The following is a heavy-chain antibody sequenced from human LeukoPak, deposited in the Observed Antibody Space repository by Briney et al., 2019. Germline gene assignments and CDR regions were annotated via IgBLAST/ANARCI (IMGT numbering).Heavy chain of an antibody. CDR1: GLTFSRYG. CDR3: AKDDRENFPPGIAVPLDY. D-gene: IGHD6-19*01. Sequence: GSSLILFCSASGLTFSRYGMRWVRQAPGKGMEWVSSISGSGGSTCYGDSAKGKFTIFRDNSQNTPYLQMSSLRAEDTAVYYCAKDDRENFPPGIAVPLDYWGQGTLVTVSS. V-gene: IGHV3-23*01. J-gene: IGHJ4*02. CDR2: ISGSGGST.